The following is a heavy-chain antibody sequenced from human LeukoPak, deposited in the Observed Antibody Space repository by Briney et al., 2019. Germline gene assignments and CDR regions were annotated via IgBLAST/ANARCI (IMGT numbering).Heavy chain of an antibody. J-gene: IGHJ6*03. CDR1: GASISSGTYY. CDR3: AREALYGDPYYYYMDV. CDR2: IYTSGST. D-gene: IGHD4-17*01. V-gene: IGHV4-61*02. Sequence: SETLSLTCTVSGASISSGTYYWSWIRQPAGKGLEWIGRIYTSGSTNYNPSLKSRATISIDTSMNQFSLRLSSVTAADTAVYYCAREALYGDPYYYYMDVWGKGTTVTFS.